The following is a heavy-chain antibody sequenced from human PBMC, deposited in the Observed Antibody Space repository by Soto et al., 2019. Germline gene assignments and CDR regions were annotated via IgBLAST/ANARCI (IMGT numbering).Heavy chain of an antibody. D-gene: IGHD3-22*01. CDR1: GGSFSNYA. V-gene: IGHV1-69*01. J-gene: IGHJ3*01. Sequence: QVQLVQSGAEVKKPGSSVKVSCKASGGSFSNYAVNWVRQAPGQGLEWMGGIIPMFDTTNNAQKFQGGVTITAEESTSTAYLELSRLPSVEAAVYYCAFGTSSSDSIGYVGDFDLWRQGTVVTVSS. CDR3: AFGTSSSDSIGYVGDFDL. CDR2: IIPMFDTT.